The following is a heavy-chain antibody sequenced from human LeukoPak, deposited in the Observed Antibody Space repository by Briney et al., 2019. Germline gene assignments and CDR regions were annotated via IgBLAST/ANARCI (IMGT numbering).Heavy chain of an antibody. CDR1: GFTFSSYS. Sequence: GGSLRLSCAASGFTFSSYSMNWVRQAPGKGLEWVSSISSSSSYIYYAGSVKGRFTISRDNAKNSLYLQMNSLRAEGTAVYYCATRIAAAGTRSGWGQGTLVTVSS. D-gene: IGHD6-13*01. J-gene: IGHJ4*02. CDR2: ISSSSSYI. V-gene: IGHV3-21*01. CDR3: ATRIAAAGTRSG.